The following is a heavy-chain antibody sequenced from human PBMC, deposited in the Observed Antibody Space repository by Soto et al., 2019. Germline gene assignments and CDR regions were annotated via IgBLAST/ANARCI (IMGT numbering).Heavy chain of an antibody. CDR3: ARALKARPYYLNWFDH. J-gene: IGHJ5*02. CDR2: IYYSGST. CDR1: GDSLRIGDYY. Sequence: TLSLTCTVSGDSLRIGDYYWTWIRQPPGKGLEWIGYIYYSGSTYYNPSLKSRVTISVDTSKNQFSLKLSSVTAEDTAVYYCARALKARPYYLNWFDHWGQGNLVTAS. D-gene: IGHD6-6*01. V-gene: IGHV4-30-4*01.